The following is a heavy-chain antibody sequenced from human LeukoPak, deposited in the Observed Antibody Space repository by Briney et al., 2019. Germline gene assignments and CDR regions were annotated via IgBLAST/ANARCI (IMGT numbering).Heavy chain of an antibody. Sequence: GGSLRLSCVASGFTLSSYGMHWVRQAPGKGLEWVAVISYDGSNKYYADSVKGRFTISRDNSKNTLYLQMNSLRGEDTAVYYCAKGPYYYGSGIRIDYWGQGTLVTVSS. D-gene: IGHD3-10*01. V-gene: IGHV3-30*18. CDR1: GFTLSSYG. CDR2: ISYDGSNK. J-gene: IGHJ4*02. CDR3: AKGPYYYGSGIRIDY.